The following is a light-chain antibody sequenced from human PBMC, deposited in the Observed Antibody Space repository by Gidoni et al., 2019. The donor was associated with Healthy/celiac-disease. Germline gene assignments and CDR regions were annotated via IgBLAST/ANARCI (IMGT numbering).Light chain of an antibody. J-gene: IGKJ4*01. Sequence: TQVTQPPSSVSASVGDRVTITCRTSRGISSCLAWYQQKTGEAPKLLIYAASSLKSGVPSRFSSSGSRTGFTLTISSVQHEDFATYYCQRANRFPLTFGGXTKVEIK. CDR3: QRANRFPLT. V-gene: IGKV1-12*01. CDR2: AAS. CDR1: RGISSC.